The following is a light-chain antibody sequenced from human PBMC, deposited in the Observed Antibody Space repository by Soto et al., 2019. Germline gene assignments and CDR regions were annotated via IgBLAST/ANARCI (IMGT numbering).Light chain of an antibody. V-gene: IGKV3-15*01. CDR2: GAS. J-gene: IGKJ2*01. CDR1: QSVSNN. CDR3: QQSTNWPPYT. Sequence: EIVMTQSPATLSVSPGERATLSCRASQSVSNNLAWYQQKPGQAPRLLIYGASTMATGIPARFSGSGSGTEFTITISSLQSEDFAVYYCQQSTNWPPYTFGQGTKLEIK.